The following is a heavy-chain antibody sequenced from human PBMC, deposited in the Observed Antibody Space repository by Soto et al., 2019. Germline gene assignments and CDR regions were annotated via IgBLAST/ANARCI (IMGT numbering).Heavy chain of an antibody. V-gene: IGHV4-34*01. Sequence: SETLSLTCAVFSASLGDHYWAWIRQSPDKGLEWIGEVHPSGSTDYNPSLKSRATMSIDTAGNQFSLKVSSVTVADTAVYYCARDLDGLHDDTSGPFPRPGWGQGTLVTVS. CDR2: VHPSGST. CDR3: ARDLDGLHDDTSGPFPRPG. CDR1: SASLGDHY. D-gene: IGHD3-22*01. J-gene: IGHJ1*01.